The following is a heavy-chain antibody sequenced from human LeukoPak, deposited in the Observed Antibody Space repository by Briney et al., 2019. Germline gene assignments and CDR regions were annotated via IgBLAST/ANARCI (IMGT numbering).Heavy chain of an antibody. V-gene: IGHV3-72*01. CDR2: IRNKVENYVT. CDR1: GFSVSNYY. J-gene: IGHJ5*02. CDR3: GVWMFGQGS. D-gene: IGHD3-10*02. Sequence: GGSLRLSCAASGFSVSNYYMSWVRQPPGKGLEWVARIRNKVENYVTHYAASVTGRFILSRDASKNSVYLQMDSLKTEDTAIYYCGVWMFGQGSWGQGTPVTVSS.